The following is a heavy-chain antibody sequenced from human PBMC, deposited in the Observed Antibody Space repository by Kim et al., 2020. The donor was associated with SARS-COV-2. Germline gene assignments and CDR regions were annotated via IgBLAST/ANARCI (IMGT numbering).Heavy chain of an antibody. D-gene: IGHD6-13*01. Sequence: SETLSLTCAVYGGSFSGYYWSWIRQPPGKGLEWIGEINHSGSTNYNPSLKSRVTISVDTSKNQFSLKLSSVTAADTAVYYCARVIAAAGGFDYWGQGTLVTVSS. V-gene: IGHV4-34*01. J-gene: IGHJ4*02. CDR2: INHSGST. CDR1: GGSFSGYY. CDR3: ARVIAAAGGFDY.